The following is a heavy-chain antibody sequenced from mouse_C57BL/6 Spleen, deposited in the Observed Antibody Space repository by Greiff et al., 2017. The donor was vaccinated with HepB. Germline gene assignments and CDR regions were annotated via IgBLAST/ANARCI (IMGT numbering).Heavy chain of an antibody. V-gene: IGHV1-52*01. J-gene: IGHJ3*01. CDR1: GYTFTSYW. CDR3: ATSNWDGSWFAY. Sequence: VQLQQPGAELVRPGSSVKLSCKASGYTFTSYWMHWVKQRPIQGLEWIGNIDPSDSETHYNQKFKDKATLTVDKSSSTAYMQLSSLTSEDSAVYYCATSNWDGSWFAYWGQGTLVTVSA. CDR2: IDPSDSET. D-gene: IGHD4-1*01.